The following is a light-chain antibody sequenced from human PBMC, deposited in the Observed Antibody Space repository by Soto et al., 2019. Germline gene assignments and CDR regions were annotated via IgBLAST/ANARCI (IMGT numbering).Light chain of an antibody. CDR3: SSYTSSSTPV. CDR1: SSDVGGYNY. Sequence: QSALTQPASVSGSPGQSITISCTGTSSDVGGYNYVSWYQQHPGKAPKFMIYDVSNRPSGVSNRFSGSKSGNMASLTISGLQAEDEADYYCSSYTSSSTPVFGTGTKLTVL. V-gene: IGLV2-14*01. CDR2: DVS. J-gene: IGLJ1*01.